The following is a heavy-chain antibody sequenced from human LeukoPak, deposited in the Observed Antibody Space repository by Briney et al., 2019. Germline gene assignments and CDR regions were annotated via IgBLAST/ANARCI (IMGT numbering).Heavy chain of an antibody. Sequence: SETLSLTCSVSGASISSGSNYWGWIRQPPGKTLEWIGSIYSSGSTYYNSSLQSRVIIIIDTPKNHFSLTLSSVTAADTAVYYCARVVSVGATPPNWFDPWGQGTLVTVSS. CDR1: GASISSGSNY. D-gene: IGHD1-26*01. J-gene: IGHJ5*02. CDR3: ARVVSVGATPPNWFDP. CDR2: IYSSGST. V-gene: IGHV4-39*07.